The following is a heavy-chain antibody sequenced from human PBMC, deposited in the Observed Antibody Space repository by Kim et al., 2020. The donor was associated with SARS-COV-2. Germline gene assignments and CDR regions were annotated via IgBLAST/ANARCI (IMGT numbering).Heavy chain of an antibody. V-gene: IGHV4-59*09. J-gene: IGHJ5*02. CDR3: ARGGSWVDP. Sequence: GSTNSNPSFKSRVTISLDTSKNQFSLKLSSVTAADTALYYCARGGSWVDPWGQGTLVTVSS. CDR2: GST.